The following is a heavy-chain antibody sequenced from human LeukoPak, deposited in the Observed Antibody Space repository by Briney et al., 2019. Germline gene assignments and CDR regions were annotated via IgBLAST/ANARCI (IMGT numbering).Heavy chain of an antibody. Sequence: GGSLRLSCAASGFTFSSYAMSWVRQAPGKGLEWVSAISGSGGSTYYADSVKGRFTVSRDNSKNTLYLQMNSLRAEDTAVYYCAKTTGGNYVTRRNPYYYYGMDVWGQGTTVTVSS. D-gene: IGHD4-11*01. J-gene: IGHJ6*02. V-gene: IGHV3-23*01. CDR2: ISGSGGST. CDR1: GFTFSSYA. CDR3: AKTTGGNYVTRRNPYYYYGMDV.